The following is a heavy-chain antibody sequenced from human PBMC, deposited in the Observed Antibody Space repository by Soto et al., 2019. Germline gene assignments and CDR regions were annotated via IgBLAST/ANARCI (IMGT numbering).Heavy chain of an antibody. CDR2: ISSSSSTI. Sequence: GSLRLSCAASGFTFSSYSMNGVRQAPGKGPEWVSYISSSSSTIYYADSVKGRFTISRDNAKNSLYLQMNSLRAEDTAVYYCARDRLPVQGWFDPWGQGTLVTVPS. V-gene: IGHV3-48*01. CDR1: GFTFSSYS. D-gene: IGHD2-21*01. J-gene: IGHJ5*02. CDR3: ARDRLPVQGWFDP.